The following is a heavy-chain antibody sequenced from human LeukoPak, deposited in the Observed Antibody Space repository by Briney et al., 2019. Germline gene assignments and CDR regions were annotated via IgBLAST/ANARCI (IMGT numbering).Heavy chain of an antibody. V-gene: IGHV4-61*09. J-gene: IGHJ4*02. CDR3: ARELSSGLFDY. Sequence: TSQTLSLTCTVSGGSISSGSYYWSWIRQPAGKGLEWIGHIYTSGSTNYNPSLKSRVTISVDTSKNQFSLKLSSVTAADTAVYYCARELSSGLFDYWGQGILVTVSS. D-gene: IGHD3-22*01. CDR1: GGSISSGSYY. CDR2: IYTSGST.